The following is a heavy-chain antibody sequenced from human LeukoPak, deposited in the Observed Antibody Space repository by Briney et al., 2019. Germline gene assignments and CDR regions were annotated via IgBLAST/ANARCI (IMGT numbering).Heavy chain of an antibody. J-gene: IGHJ4*02. Sequence: ASVKVSCKASGNTFTSYAMNWVRQAPGQGLEWMGWINTNTGNPTYAQGFTGRFVFSLDTSVSTAYLQISSLKAEDIAVYYCEVYGDYDFDYWGQGTLVTVSS. D-gene: IGHD4-17*01. CDR3: EVYGDYDFDY. V-gene: IGHV7-4-1*02. CDR2: INTNTGNP. CDR1: GNTFTSYA.